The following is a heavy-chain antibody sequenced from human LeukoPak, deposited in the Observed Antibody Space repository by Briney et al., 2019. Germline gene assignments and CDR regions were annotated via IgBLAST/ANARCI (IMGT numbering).Heavy chain of an antibody. J-gene: IGHJ6*03. V-gene: IGHV3-23*01. CDR2: ISASGHYT. CDR3: AKDGSWGDYYFYFYIDV. CDR1: GFTFSNSA. D-gene: IGHD3-16*01. Sequence: GGSLGLSCEASGFTFSNSAISGARRAPGRGLEWVSGISASGHYTYNAHSAKGRFTISRDNSKNTLYLQMNSLRAEDTALYFCAKDGSWGDYYFYFYIDVWGKGTTVTVSS.